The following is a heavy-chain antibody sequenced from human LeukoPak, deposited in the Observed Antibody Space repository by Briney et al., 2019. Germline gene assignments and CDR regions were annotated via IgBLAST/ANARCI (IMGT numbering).Heavy chain of an antibody. Sequence: GGSLRLSCAASGFTFSSYDMHWVRQATGKGLEWVSGINTAGDTYYPGSVKGRFTISRENAKNSLYLQMDNLRAGDTAVYYCARGLPGGFDPWGQGTLVPVSS. CDR2: INTAGDT. CDR3: ARGLPGGFDP. D-gene: IGHD4-11*01. V-gene: IGHV3-13*04. CDR1: GFTFSSYD. J-gene: IGHJ5*02.